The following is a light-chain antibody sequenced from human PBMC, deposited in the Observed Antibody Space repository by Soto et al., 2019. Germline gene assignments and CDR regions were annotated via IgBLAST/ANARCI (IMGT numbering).Light chain of an antibody. Sequence: EVVMTQSPGAVSVSPGERATLSCRASQSVTSNVAWYQQKPGQAPRLLIYGASTRATGIPARFSGSGSGTEFTLNISSLQSEDFAVYYCQQYNNWPPTFGQGTRLEI. CDR2: GAS. J-gene: IGKJ5*01. V-gene: IGKV3-15*01. CDR3: QQYNNWPPT. CDR1: QSVTSN.